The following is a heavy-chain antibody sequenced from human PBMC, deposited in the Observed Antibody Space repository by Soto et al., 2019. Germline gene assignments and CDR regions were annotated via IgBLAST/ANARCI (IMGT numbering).Heavy chain of an antibody. D-gene: IGHD2-21*02. CDR3: ATSPMVVTAIPFDY. J-gene: IGHJ4*02. CDR1: GGTFSSYA. CDR2: IIPIFGTA. Sequence: SVKVSCKASGGTFSSYAISWVRQAPGQGLEWMGGIIPIFGTANHAQKFQGRVTITADESTSTAYMELSSLRSEDTAVYYCATSPMVVTAIPFDYWGQGTLVTVSS. V-gene: IGHV1-69*13.